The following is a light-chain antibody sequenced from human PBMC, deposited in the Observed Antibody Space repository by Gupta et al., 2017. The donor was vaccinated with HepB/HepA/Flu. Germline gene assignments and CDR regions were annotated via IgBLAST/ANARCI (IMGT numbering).Light chain of an antibody. CDR2: DVF. CDR1: SRDIGAYNL. J-gene: IGLJ1*01. CDR3: FSYAGNDNWV. V-gene: IGLV2-8*01. Sequence: PPTQPPSASGSPRQSVTISCTGTSRDIGAYNLVSWYQQHPGKAPKLIIYDVFQRPSGVPDRFSGSKSGNTAPLTVSGLQAEDEADYYCFSYAGNDNWVFGGGTKVTV.